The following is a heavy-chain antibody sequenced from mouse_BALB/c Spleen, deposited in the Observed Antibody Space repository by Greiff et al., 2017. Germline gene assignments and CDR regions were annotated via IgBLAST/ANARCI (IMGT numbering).Heavy chain of an antibody. CDR3: ARGYYGTHYAMDY. CDR2: ISCYNGAT. D-gene: IGHD1-1*01. CDR1: GYSFTGYY. Sequence: LVKTGASVKISCKASGYSFTGYYMHWVKQSHGKSLEWIGYISCYNGATSYNQKFKGKATFTVDTSSSTAYMQFNSLTSEDSAVYYCARGYYGTHYAMDYWGQGTSVTVSS. V-gene: IGHV1S34*01. J-gene: IGHJ4*01.